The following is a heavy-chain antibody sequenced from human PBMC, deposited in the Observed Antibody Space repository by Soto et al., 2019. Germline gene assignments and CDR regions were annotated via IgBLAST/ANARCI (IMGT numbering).Heavy chain of an antibody. CDR3: AKSMDYYDSSGYSPIPQIPRVFHY. Sequence: GSLILSCAASGFTFSSYAMSWVRQAPGKGLEWVSAISGSGGSTYYADSVKGRFTISRDNSKNTLYLQMNSLRDEDTAVYYCAKSMDYYDSSGYSPIPQIPRVFHYSGQGTLVTVSS. D-gene: IGHD3-22*01. CDR1: GFTFSSYA. CDR2: ISGSGGST. J-gene: IGHJ4*02. V-gene: IGHV3-23*01.